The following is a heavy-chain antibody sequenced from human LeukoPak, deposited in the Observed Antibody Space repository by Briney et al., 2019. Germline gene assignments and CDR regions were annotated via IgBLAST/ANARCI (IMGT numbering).Heavy chain of an antibody. J-gene: IGHJ4*02. CDR1: GFTFDDYA. CDR2: ISGDGGST. Sequence: GGSLRLCCAASGFTFDDYAMHWVRQAPGKGLEWVSLISGDGGSTYYADSVKGRFTISRDNSKNSLYLQMNSLRTEDTALYYCAKDKGGYSYGPDYFDYWGQGTLVTVSS. CDR3: AKDKGGYSYGPDYFDY. D-gene: IGHD5-18*01. V-gene: IGHV3-43*02.